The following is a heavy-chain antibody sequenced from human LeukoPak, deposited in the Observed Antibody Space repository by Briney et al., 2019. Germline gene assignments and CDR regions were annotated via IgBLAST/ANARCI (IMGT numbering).Heavy chain of an antibody. CDR3: ARRDCSGGSCYFFHFDY. Sequence: GESLKISCKASGSGFTTYWIGWGPQVPGKGLGWVGIIYPADSTAKYSPSFQGQVTISVDKSISTAHLQWSRLEASDTAVFYCARRDCSGGSCYFFHFDYWGQGTLVTVSS. J-gene: IGHJ4*02. D-gene: IGHD2-15*01. CDR1: GSGFTTYW. V-gene: IGHV5-51*01. CDR2: IYPADSTA.